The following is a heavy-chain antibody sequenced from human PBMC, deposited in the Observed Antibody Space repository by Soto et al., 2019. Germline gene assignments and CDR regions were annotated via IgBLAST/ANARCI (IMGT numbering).Heavy chain of an antibody. Sequence: DVQLVESGGGLVQPGGSLRLSCAASGFTFRNYAMAWVRQAPGEDLEWVSAIGTSGTPTLYADSVKSRFSISRDDSRNTVSLQMNSLGVEDTATYYCTRILWSSRRDALDIWGQGTTVTVSS. CDR2: IGTSGTPT. J-gene: IGHJ6*02. V-gene: IGHV3-23*04. CDR1: GFTFRNYA. CDR3: TRILWSSRRDALDI. D-gene: IGHD2-21*01.